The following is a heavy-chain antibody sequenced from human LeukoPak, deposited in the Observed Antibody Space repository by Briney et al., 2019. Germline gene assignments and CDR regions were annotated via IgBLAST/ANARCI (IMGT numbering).Heavy chain of an antibody. CDR2: ISSSSSTI. D-gene: IGHD3-22*01. J-gene: IGHJ4*02. Sequence: HPGGSLRLSCAASGFTFSTYSMNWVRQAPGKGLEWVSYISSSSSTIYYADSVKGRFTISRDNAKNSLYLQMNSLRAEDTAVYYCARGSTYYDSGGQVPFDYWGQGTQVTVSS. V-gene: IGHV3-48*01. CDR3: ARGSTYYDSGGQVPFDY. CDR1: GFTFSTYS.